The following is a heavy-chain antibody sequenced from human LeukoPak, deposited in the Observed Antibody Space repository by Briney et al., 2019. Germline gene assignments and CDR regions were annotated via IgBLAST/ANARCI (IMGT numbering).Heavy chain of an antibody. CDR3: ARGLYSSSSDDAFDI. J-gene: IGHJ3*02. CDR2: IYSGGST. V-gene: IGHV3-53*01. D-gene: IGHD6-6*01. Sequence: GGSLRLSCAASGFTVSSNYMSWVRQAPGKGLEWVSVIYSGGSTYYADSVKGRFTISRDNSKNTLYLQMNSLRAEDTAVYYCARGLYSSSSDDAFDIWGQGTMVTVSS. CDR1: GFTVSSNY.